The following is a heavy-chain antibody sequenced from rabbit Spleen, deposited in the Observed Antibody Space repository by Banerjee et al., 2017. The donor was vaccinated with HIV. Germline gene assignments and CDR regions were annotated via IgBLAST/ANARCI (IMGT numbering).Heavy chain of an antibody. CDR1: GFSFSAGYY. J-gene: IGHJ4*01. D-gene: IGHD1-1*01. Sequence: QSLEESGGDLVKPGASLTLTCTASGFSFSAGYYMCWVRQAPGKGLEWIACINAATAKPVYATWAKGRFTISRTSSTTVTLQMTSLTAADRAAYFCARDLVGVIGWNFYLWGQGTLVTVS. CDR3: ARDLVGVIGWNFYL. CDR2: INAATAKP. V-gene: IGHV1S40*01.